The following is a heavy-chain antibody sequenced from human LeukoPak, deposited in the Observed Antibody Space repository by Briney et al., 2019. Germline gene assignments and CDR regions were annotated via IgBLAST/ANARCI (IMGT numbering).Heavy chain of an antibody. CDR2: ISTGSSAI. V-gene: IGHV3-48*02. J-gene: IGHJ3*02. D-gene: IGHD5/OR15-5a*01. CDR3: ARDVYFAFDI. CDR1: GFTFSTYR. Sequence: PGGSLRLSCAASGFTFSTYRMTWVRQAPGKGLEWVSYISTGSSAIYYTDSVKGRFTISRDNAKNSLYLQMNSLRDEDTAVYYCARDVYFAFDIWGQGTMVSVSS.